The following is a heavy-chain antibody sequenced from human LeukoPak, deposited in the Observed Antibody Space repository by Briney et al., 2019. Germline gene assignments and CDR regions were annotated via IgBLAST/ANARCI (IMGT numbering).Heavy chain of an antibody. CDR2: MNPNSGNT. D-gene: IGHD3-10*01. Sequence: ASVKVSCKASGYTFTNYDINWVRQATGQGLEWMGWMNPNSGNTGYAQKFQGRVTMTRNSSISTAYMELNSLTSEDTAVYYCARTATNYYGSGSYSYWGQGTLVTVSS. V-gene: IGHV1-8*01. CDR1: GYTFTNYD. CDR3: ARTATNYYGSGSYSY. J-gene: IGHJ4*02.